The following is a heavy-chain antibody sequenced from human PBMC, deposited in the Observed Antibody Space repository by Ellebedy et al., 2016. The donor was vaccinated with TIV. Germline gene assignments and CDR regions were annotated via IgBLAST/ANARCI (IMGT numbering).Heavy chain of an antibody. D-gene: IGHD3-22*01. CDR1: GYTFTRNY. Sequence: ASVKVSCKASGYTFTRNYMHWVRQAPGQGLEWMGIINPSSGSTSYAQRFQGRVTMTRDTSTSTVYMELSSLRPEDTAVYYCARIASGGYYNDWGQGTLVTVSS. J-gene: IGHJ4*02. CDR3: ARIASGGYYND. CDR2: INPSSGST. V-gene: IGHV1-46*01.